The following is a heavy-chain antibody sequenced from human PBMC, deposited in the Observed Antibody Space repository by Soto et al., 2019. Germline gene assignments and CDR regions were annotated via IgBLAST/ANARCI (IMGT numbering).Heavy chain of an antibody. V-gene: IGHV3-49*03. CDR2: IRSKAYGGTT. D-gene: IGHD3-22*01. CDR1: GFTFGDYA. Sequence: GGSLRLSCTASGFTFGDYAMSWFRQAPGKGLEWVGFIRSKAYGGTTEYAASFQGQVTISADKSISTAYLQWSSLKASDTAMYYCARLNYYDSSGYNDYWGQGTLVTVSS. J-gene: IGHJ4*02. CDR3: ARLNYYDSSGYNDY.